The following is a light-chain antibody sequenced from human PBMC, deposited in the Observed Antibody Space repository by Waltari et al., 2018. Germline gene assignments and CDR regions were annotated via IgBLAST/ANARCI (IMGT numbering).Light chain of an antibody. CDR2: VNSDGSH. V-gene: IGLV4-69*01. CDR1: SGHSSNI. J-gene: IGLJ3*02. Sequence: QLVLTQSPSASASLGASVKLTCTLSSGHSSNIIAWLQQQPEKGPRHLMKVNSDGSHSKGDDIPDRFSGSSSGAERYLTISSVQSEDEADYYCQTGGHGTWVFGGGTTLTVL. CDR3: QTGGHGTWV.